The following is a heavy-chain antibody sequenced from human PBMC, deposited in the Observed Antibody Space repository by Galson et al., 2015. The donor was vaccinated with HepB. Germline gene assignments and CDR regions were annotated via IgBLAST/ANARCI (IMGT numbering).Heavy chain of an antibody. J-gene: IGHJ4*02. CDR1: GFTFENFG. CDR2: VNWNSFST. Sequence: SLRLSCAASGFTFENFGMHWVRQAPGKGLEWVAGVNWNSFSTAYADSVKGRFSIFRDNAKTSLYLLMSSLRPEDTATYYCARDFDTSGYFAYFDNWGLGTLVIVSS. CDR3: ARDFDTSGYFAYFDN. D-gene: IGHD3-22*01. V-gene: IGHV3-9*01.